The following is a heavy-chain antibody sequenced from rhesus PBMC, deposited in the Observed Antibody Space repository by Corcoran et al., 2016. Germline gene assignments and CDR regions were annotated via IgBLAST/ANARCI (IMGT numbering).Heavy chain of an antibody. CDR1: GGSISSSY. CDR2: IYGSGSST. D-gene: IGHD6-31*01. V-gene: IGHV4-169*01. CDR3: ATIYSSGWLYFDY. Sequence: QLQLQESGPGLVKPSETLSVTCAVSGGSISSSYWSWIRQAPGKGLEWIGYIYGSGSSTNYNPSLKSRVTLSVDTSKNQHSLKLSSVTAADTAVYYCATIYSSGWLYFDYWGQGVLVTVSS. J-gene: IGHJ4*01.